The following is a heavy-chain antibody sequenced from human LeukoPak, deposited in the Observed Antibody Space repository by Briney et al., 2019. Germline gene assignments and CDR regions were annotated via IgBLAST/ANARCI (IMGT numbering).Heavy chain of an antibody. V-gene: IGHV4-38-2*01. CDR2: IYHSGST. CDR1: GYSISSGFY. J-gene: IGHJ4*02. D-gene: IGHD3-22*01. Sequence: SETLSLTCAVSGYSISSGFYWGWIRQPPGRGLQWIGNIYHSGSTYYNPSLKSRVTMSVDTSKNQFSLKLSSVTAADTAVYYCARYDSTGLDYWGQGTLVTVSS. CDR3: ARYDSTGLDY.